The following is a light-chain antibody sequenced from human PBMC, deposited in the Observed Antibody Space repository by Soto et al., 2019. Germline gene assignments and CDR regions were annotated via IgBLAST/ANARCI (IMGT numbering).Light chain of an antibody. J-gene: IGKJ4*01. CDR2: MGS. CDR1: QSLLHSNGYNY. V-gene: IGKV2-28*01. CDR3: MQALQTPLT. Sequence: DIVMTQSPLSLPVTPGEPASISCRSSQSLLHSNGYNYLDWYLQKPGQSPQLLIYMGSSRASGVPERFSGNGSGRDFTLKISRVEAEDVGVYYCMQALQTPLTFGGGTNVEIK.